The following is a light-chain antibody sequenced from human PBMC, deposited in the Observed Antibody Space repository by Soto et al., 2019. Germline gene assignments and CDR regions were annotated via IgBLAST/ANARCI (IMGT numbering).Light chain of an antibody. Sequence: IQMTQSPSSLSASVGDRVTIACRASQTISTYLNWYQQKPGKAPKLLIYAASFLQSGVPSRFSGSGSGTDFTLTISSLQPEDFATYYCQQSYRTPRTFGQGTKVDIK. J-gene: IGKJ1*01. CDR1: QTISTY. CDR2: AAS. CDR3: QQSYRTPRT. V-gene: IGKV1-39*01.